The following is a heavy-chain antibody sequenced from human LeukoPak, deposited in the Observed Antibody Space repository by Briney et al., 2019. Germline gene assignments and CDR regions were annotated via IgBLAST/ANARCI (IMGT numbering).Heavy chain of an antibody. CDR3: ARVIRTTGYYSNPKSGSFDF. Sequence: PSETLSLTCTVSGGSISSYYWSWIRQPAGKGLEWIGRIYTSGSTNYNPSLKSRVTMSVDTSKNQFSLKLSSVTAADTAVYYCARVIRTTGYYSNPKSGSFDFWGQGTLVTVSS. J-gene: IGHJ4*02. D-gene: IGHD3-9*01. CDR1: GGSISSYY. CDR2: IYTSGST. V-gene: IGHV4-4*07.